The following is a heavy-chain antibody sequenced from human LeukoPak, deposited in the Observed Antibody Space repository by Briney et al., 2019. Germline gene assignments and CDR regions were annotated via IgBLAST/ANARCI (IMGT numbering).Heavy chain of an antibody. Sequence: SQTLSLTCAISGDSVSSNSVAWNWIRQSPSRGLEWLGRTYYKSKWKNDYAVSVKSRIIINPDTSENQFSLQLKSVTPEDSAIYYCARNTGSPFDYWGQGTLVTVSS. J-gene: IGHJ4*02. CDR3: ARNTGSPFDY. CDR1: GDSVSSNSVA. D-gene: IGHD1-26*01. CDR2: TYYKSKWKN. V-gene: IGHV6-1*01.